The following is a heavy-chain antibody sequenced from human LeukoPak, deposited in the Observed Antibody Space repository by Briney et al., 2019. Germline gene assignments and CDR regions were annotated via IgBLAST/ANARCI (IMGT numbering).Heavy chain of an antibody. D-gene: IGHD4-17*01. CDR3: ARDNDYGDHAVGY. V-gene: IGHV3-33*01. Sequence: QTGGSLRLSCAASGFTFSSYGMHWVRQAPGKGLEWVAVIWYDGSNKYYADSVKGRFTISRDNSKNTLYLQMNSLRAEDTAVYYCARDNDYGDHAVGYWGQGTLVTVSS. J-gene: IGHJ4*02. CDR1: GFTFSSYG. CDR2: IWYDGSNK.